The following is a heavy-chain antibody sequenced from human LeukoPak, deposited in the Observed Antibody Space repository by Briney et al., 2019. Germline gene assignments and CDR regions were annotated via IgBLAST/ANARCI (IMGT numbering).Heavy chain of an antibody. Sequence: GGSLRLFCAASGFTFDDYAMHWVRQAPGKGLEWVSLISWDGGSTYYADSVKGRFTISRDNSKNSLYLQMNSLRAEDTALYYCAKGTAHYYYMDVWGKGTTVTVSS. CDR1: GFTFDDYA. V-gene: IGHV3-43D*03. CDR3: AKGTAHYYYMDV. CDR2: ISWDGGST. J-gene: IGHJ6*03.